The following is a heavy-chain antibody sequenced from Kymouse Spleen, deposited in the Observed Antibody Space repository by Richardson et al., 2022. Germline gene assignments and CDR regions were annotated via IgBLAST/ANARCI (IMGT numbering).Heavy chain of an antibody. D-gene: IGHD3-3*01. Sequence: QVQLVESGGGVVQPGRSLRLSCAASGFTFSSYGMHWVRQAPGKGLEWVAVIWYDGSNKYYADSVKGRFTISRDNSKNTLYLQMNSLRAEDTAVYYCARDVTIFGVVIYFDYWGQGTLVTVSS. CDR3: ARDVTIFGVVIYFDY. V-gene: IGHV3-33*01. CDR2: IWYDGSNK. J-gene: IGHJ4*02. CDR1: GFTFSSYG.